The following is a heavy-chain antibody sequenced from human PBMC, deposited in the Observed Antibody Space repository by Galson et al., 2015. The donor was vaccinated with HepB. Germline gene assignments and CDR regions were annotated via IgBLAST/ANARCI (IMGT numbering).Heavy chain of an antibody. D-gene: IGHD6-19*01. Sequence: LSLTCTVSGGSISSYYWSWIRQPPGKGLEWIGYIYYSGSTNYNPSLKSRVTMSVDTSKNQFSLKLSSVTAADTAVYYCARVDSSPSNWFDPWGQGILVTVSS. J-gene: IGHJ5*02. CDR3: ARVDSSPSNWFDP. V-gene: IGHV4-59*01. CDR1: GGSISSYY. CDR2: IYYSGST.